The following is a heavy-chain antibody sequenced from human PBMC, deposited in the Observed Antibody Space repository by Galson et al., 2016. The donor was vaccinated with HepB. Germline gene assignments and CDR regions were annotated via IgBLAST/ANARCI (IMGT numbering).Heavy chain of an antibody. CDR2: ITSNGDNT. J-gene: IGHJ4*02. V-gene: IGHV3-64*01. CDR3: VRRRISGPTDANDS. Sequence: SLRLSCAASGFTFSSYAMHWVRQAPGKGLEYVSAITSNGDNTYYANSVKGRFTISRDNSKNTLYLQMGSLRAEDMAVYYCVRRRISGPTDANDSWGQGTLVTVSS. CDR1: GFTFSSYA. D-gene: IGHD1-7*01.